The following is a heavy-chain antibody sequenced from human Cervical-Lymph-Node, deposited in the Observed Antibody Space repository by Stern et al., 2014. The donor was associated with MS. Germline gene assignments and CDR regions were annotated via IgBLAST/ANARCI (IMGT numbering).Heavy chain of an antibody. CDR3: ARGDNNSGSCYDY. Sequence: QLQLQESGPGLVKPSETLSLTCIVSGGSISNYYLSWIRQPPGKGLEWIGYIYYIGSTNYNPSLKSRVTISVDTSKNQFSLKLSSVTAADTAVYYCARGDNNSGSCYDYWGQGTLVTVSS. CDR1: GGSISNYY. V-gene: IGHV4-59*01. J-gene: IGHJ4*02. D-gene: IGHD2-15*01. CDR2: IYYIGST.